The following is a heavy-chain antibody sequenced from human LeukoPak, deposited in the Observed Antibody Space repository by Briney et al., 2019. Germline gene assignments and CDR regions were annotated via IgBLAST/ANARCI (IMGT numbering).Heavy chain of an antibody. D-gene: IGHD5-18*01. V-gene: IGHV4-59*11. J-gene: IGHJ4*02. CDR3: TTIKRGDIFGYFDF. CDR2: VFDSGRT. Sequence: SQTLSLTCTLSGGSITTHNWNWIRQTPGKGLGWIGYVFDSGRTKVNPSLKSRVTLSADTSKNQLSLRLSSVTAADTAMYYCTTIKRGDIFGYFDFWGQGILVTVSS. CDR1: GGSITTHN.